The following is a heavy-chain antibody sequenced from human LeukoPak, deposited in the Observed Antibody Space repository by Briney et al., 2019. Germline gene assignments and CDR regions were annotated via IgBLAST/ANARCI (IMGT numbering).Heavy chain of an antibody. Sequence: SQTLSLTCTVSGGSISSYYWGWIRQPPGKGLEWIGSIYYSGSTYYNPSLKSRVTISVDTSKNQFSLKLSSVTAADTAVYYCARTAVAGTVYWGQGTLVTVSS. CDR2: IYYSGST. CDR3: ARTAVAGTVY. V-gene: IGHV4-39*01. CDR1: GGSISSYY. J-gene: IGHJ4*02. D-gene: IGHD6-19*01.